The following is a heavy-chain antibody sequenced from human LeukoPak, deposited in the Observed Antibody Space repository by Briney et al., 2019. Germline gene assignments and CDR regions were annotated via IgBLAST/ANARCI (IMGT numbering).Heavy chain of an antibody. CDR3: ARALLRGIVVVPAAPTSDAFDI. CDR1: GYTFTGYY. D-gene: IGHD2-2*01. CDR2: INPNSGGT. V-gene: IGHV1-2*02. Sequence: ASVKVSCKASGYTFTGYYMHWVRQAPGQGLEWMGWINPNSGGTNYAQKFQGRVTMTRDTSINTAYMELSRLTSDDTAVYYCARALLRGIVVVPAAPTSDAFDIWGQGTMVTVSS. J-gene: IGHJ3*02.